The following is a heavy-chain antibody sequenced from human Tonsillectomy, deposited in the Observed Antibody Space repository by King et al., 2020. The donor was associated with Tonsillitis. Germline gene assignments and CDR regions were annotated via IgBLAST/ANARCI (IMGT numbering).Heavy chain of an antibody. V-gene: IGHV5-51*01. Sequence: QLVQSGAEVKKSGESLKISCKASGYGFTNYWIAWVRQMPGKGLEWMGIIFPDDSDTRYSPSFQGQVTIPADKPSSNVYLQWSSLSASDTAIYCCGRYEVGWEAFDIWGQGTMVTVSS. CDR3: GRYEVGWEAFDI. CDR2: IFPDDSDT. J-gene: IGHJ3*02. D-gene: IGHD1-26*01. CDR1: GYGFTNYW.